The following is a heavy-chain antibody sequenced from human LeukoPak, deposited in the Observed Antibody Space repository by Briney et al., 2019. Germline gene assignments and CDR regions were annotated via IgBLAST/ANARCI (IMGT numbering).Heavy chain of an antibody. CDR2: INPNSGGT. CDR1: GHTFTGYY. J-gene: IGHJ4*02. V-gene: IGHV1-2*02. CDR3: ARNVVVPAAILPFDY. D-gene: IGHD2-2*01. Sequence: ASVKVSCKASGHTFTGYYMHWVRQAPGQGLEWMGWINPNSGGTNYAQKFQGRVTMTRDTSISTAYMELSRLRSDDTAVYYCARNVVVPAAILPFDYWGQGTLVTVSS.